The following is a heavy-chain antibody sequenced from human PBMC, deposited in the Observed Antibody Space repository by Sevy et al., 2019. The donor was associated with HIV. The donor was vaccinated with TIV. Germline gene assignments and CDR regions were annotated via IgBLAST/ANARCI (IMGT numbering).Heavy chain of an antibody. CDR1: GFTFSTYW. J-gene: IGHJ6*02. D-gene: IGHD2-2*01. Sequence: GGSLRLSCAVSGFTFSTYWMSWVRQAPGKGLEWVANIKKDGSEKYYVDSVKGRFTISRDNAKNSLYLQMNSLRVEDTARYYCARDCSSTSCLWGLDVWGQGTSVTVSS. CDR3: ARDCSSTSCLWGLDV. CDR2: IKKDGSEK. V-gene: IGHV3-7*03.